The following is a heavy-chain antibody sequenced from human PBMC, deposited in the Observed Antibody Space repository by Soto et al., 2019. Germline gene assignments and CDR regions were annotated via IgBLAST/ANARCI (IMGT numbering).Heavy chain of an antibody. V-gene: IGHV3-33*01. Sequence: VQLLESGGGVVQPGRSLRLSCTASGFTFTDFGMHWVRQAPGKGLEWVALIWYDGSKRYYADSVKGRFTISRDTSKNVVYLQMNSLRAEDTALYYCARDYCSTSSCYDYWGQGSLVIVSS. CDR3: ARDYCSTSSCYDY. J-gene: IGHJ4*02. CDR2: IWYDGSKR. CDR1: GFTFTDFG. D-gene: IGHD2-2*01.